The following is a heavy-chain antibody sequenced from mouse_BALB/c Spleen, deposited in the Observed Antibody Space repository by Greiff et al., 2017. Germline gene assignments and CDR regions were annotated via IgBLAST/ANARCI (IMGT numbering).Heavy chain of an antibody. V-gene: IGHV14-3*02. J-gene: IGHJ4*01. CDR2: IDPANGNT. CDR1: GFNIKDTY. CDR3: GRNVRLRAMDY. D-gene: IGHD1-2*01. Sequence: VQLQQSGAELVKPGASVKLSCTASGFNIKDTYMHWVKQRPEQGLEWIGRIDPANGNTKYDPKFQGKATITADTSSNTAYLQRRSLASEDTAVYYSGRNVRLRAMDYRGQGTSVTVSS.